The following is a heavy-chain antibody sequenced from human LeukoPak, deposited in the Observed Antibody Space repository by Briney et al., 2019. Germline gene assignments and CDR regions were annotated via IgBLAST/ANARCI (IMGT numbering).Heavy chain of an antibody. CDR3: ARVRGMYSGSYKTYYFDY. CDR1: GFTFSDYY. V-gene: IGHV3-11*04. J-gene: IGHJ4*02. D-gene: IGHD1-26*01. Sequence: GRSLRLSCAASGFTFSDYYMSWIRQAPGKGLEWVSYISSSGSTIYYADSVKGRFTISRDNAKNSLYLQMNRLRAEDTAVYYCARVRGMYSGSYKTYYFDYWGQGTLVTVSS. CDR2: ISSSGSTI.